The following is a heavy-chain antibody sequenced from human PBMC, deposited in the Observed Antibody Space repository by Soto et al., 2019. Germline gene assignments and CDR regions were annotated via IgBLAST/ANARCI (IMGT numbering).Heavy chain of an antibody. J-gene: IGHJ6*03. D-gene: IGHD3-3*01. CDR1: GGSISSYY. Sequence: QVQLQESGPGLVKPSETLSLTCTVSGGSISSYYCSWIRQPPGKGLAWIGYIYYSGSTNYNPTLKSRVTISVDTSKNQVSLKLSSVTAADTAVYYCARGRIFGVARLCYYYMDFWGKGTTVTVSS. CDR2: IYYSGST. CDR3: ARGRIFGVARLCYYYMDF. V-gene: IGHV4-59*01.